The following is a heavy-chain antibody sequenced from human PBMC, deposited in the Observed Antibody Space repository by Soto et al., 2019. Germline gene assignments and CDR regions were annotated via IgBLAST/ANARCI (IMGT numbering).Heavy chain of an antibody. CDR3: ARDLRAFGVASRFDP. V-gene: IGHV3-11*01. CDR1: GLSFRDFY. Sequence: QVHLVQSGGGLVKPGGSLRLSCEASGLSFRDFYMAWIRQAPGKGLEWVAFIGPRDTGIYYAESVKGRVTLSRDNAKDSLFLQMKSLNGEDTAIYYCARDLRAFGVASRFDPWGQGTLVTVSS. CDR2: IGPRDTGI. J-gene: IGHJ5*02. D-gene: IGHD2-21*01.